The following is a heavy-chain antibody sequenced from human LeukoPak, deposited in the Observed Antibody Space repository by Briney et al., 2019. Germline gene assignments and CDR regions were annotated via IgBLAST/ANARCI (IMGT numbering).Heavy chain of an antibody. Sequence: PSETLSLTYAVYGGSFSGYYWSWIRQPPGKGLEWIGEINHSGSTNYNPSLKSRVTISVDTSKNQFSLKLSSVTAADTAVYYCAKAITRIGDYYYYGMDVWGQGTTVTVSS. D-gene: IGHD5-24*01. J-gene: IGHJ6*02. CDR2: INHSGST. V-gene: IGHV4-34*01. CDR3: AKAITRIGDYYYYGMDV. CDR1: GGSFSGYY.